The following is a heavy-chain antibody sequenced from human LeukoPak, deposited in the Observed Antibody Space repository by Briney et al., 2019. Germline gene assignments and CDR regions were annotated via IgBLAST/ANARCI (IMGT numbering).Heavy chain of an antibody. J-gene: IGHJ6*02. CDR2: ISYGGSNK. V-gene: IGHV3-30-3*01. CDR3: ARDKGYYDSSGYYPYYYYYGMDV. Sequence: PGGSLRLSCAASGFTFSSYAMHWVRQAPGKGLEWVAVISYGGSNKYYADSVKGRFTISRDNSKNTLYLQMNSLRAEDTAVHYCARDKGYYDSSGYYPYYYYYGMDVWGQGTTVTVSS. CDR1: GFTFSSYA. D-gene: IGHD3-22*01.